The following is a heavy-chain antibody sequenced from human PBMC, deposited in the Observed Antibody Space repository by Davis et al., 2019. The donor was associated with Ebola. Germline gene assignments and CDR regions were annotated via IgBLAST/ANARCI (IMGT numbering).Heavy chain of an antibody. CDR1: GGSISSSSYY. V-gene: IGHV4-39*07. J-gene: IGHJ4*02. Sequence: SETLSLTCTVSGGSISSSSYYWGWIRQPPGKGLEWIGSIYYSGSTYYNPSLKSRVTISVDTSKNQFSLKLSSVTAADTAVYYCATRTIAARPRDYWGQGTLVTVSS. CDR3: ATRTIAARPRDY. CDR2: IYYSGST. D-gene: IGHD6-6*01.